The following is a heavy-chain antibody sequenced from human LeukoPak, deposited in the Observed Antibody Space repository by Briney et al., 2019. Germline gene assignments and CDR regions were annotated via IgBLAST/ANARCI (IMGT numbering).Heavy chain of an antibody. D-gene: IGHD3-22*01. CDR2: INPTGGRT. J-gene: IGHJ4*02. CDR1: GYRFSSYY. CDR3: TRTQYDSSGNFYFDN. Sequence: ASVKVSCKASGYRFSSYYIHWVRQAPGEGLEWMGVINPTGGRTRYAQRFQGRVTMARDTSTSTVDMELSSLKSEDTAVYYCTRTQYDSSGNFYFDNWGQGTLVTVSS. V-gene: IGHV1-46*01.